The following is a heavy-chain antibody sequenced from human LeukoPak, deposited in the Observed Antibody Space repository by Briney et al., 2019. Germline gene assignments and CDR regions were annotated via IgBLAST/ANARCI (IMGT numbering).Heavy chain of an antibody. V-gene: IGHV3-21*01. CDR3: AISEYSGIAVAGL. J-gene: IGHJ4*02. D-gene: IGHD6-19*01. CDR2: ISSSSSYI. CDR1: GFTFSSYS. Sequence: GGSLRLSCAASGFTFSSYSMNWVRQAPGKGLEWVSSISSSSSYIYYADSVKGRFTISRDNAKNSLYLQMNSLRAEDTAVYYCAISEYSGIAVAGLWGQGTLVIVSS.